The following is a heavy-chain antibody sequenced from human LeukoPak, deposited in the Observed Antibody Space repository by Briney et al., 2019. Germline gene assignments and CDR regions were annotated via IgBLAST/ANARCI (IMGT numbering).Heavy chain of an antibody. CDR3: AGDIAAVNIPGSRLDP. J-gene: IGHJ5*02. D-gene: IGHD6-13*01. CDR1: GGSISSDF. CDR2: ISYSGIT. V-gene: IGHV4-59*08. Sequence: SETLSLTRTVSGGSISSDFWSWIRQPPGKGLEWIGYISYSGITNYNPSLKSRVTISVDTSKNQFSLRLRSVTAADTAVYFCAGDIAAVNIPGSRLDPWGQGTLVTVSS.